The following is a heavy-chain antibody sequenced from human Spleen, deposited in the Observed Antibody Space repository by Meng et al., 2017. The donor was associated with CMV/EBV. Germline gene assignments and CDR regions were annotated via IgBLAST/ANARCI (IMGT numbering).Heavy chain of an antibody. Sequence: GSLRLSCTVSGDSISSSRHHWGCIRQPPGKGLEWIGSIYYSGSTYYNPSLKSRVTISVDTSKNQFSLKLSSVTAADTAVYYCAREDSRRGYFDYWGQGTLVTVSS. CDR1: GDSISSSRHH. CDR3: AREDSRRGYFDY. D-gene: IGHD6-13*01. J-gene: IGHJ4*02. V-gene: IGHV4-39*07. CDR2: IYYSGST.